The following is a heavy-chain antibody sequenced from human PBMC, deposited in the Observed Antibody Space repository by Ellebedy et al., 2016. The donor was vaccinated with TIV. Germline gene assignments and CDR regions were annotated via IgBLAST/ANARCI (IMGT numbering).Heavy chain of an antibody. D-gene: IGHD1-26*01. V-gene: IGHV5-51*01. CDR3: ARHDGSYSSTYYYGMDV. CDR2: IYPGDSAT. Sequence: GESLKISCKGSGYSFTSYWIDWVRQMPGKGLEWMGIIYPGDSATRYSPSFQGQVTISADKSISTAYLQWSSLKASDTAMYYCARHDGSYSSTYYYGMDVWGQGTTVTVSS. CDR1: GYSFTSYW. J-gene: IGHJ6*02.